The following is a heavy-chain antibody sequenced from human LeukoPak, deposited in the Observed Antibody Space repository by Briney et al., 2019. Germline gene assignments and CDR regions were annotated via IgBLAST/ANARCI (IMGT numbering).Heavy chain of an antibody. CDR3: ARLRGSYSLDY. Sequence: GGSLRLSCAASGFIFSSFWMTWVRQAPGKGLEWVANIKQDGSEKYYVDSVKGRFTISRDNAKNSLYLQMNSLRADDTAVYYCARLRGSYSLDYWGQGTLVTVSS. J-gene: IGHJ4*02. CDR1: GFIFSSFW. V-gene: IGHV3-7*01. CDR2: IKQDGSEK. D-gene: IGHD1-26*01.